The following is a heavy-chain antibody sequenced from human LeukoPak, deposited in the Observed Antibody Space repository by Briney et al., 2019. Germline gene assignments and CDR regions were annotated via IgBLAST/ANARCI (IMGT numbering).Heavy chain of an antibody. CDR2: ISSSSSTI. Sequence: RGSLRLSCGASVYPLCSYSVKWGPRAPGRGVEWVSYISSSSSTIYYADSVKGRFTISRDNAKNSLYLQMNGLRAEDTAVYYCARDLAWGYYDSPDWGQGTLVTVSS. D-gene: IGHD3-22*01. CDR1: VYPLCSYS. J-gene: IGHJ4*02. V-gene: IGHV3-48*04. CDR3: ARDLAWGYYDSPD.